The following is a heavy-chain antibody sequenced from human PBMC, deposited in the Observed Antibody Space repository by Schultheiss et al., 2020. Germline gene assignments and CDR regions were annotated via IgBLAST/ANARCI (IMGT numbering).Heavy chain of an antibody. CDR3: AKDLLGAWLDDAFDI. J-gene: IGHJ3*02. Sequence: GGSLRLSCAASGFTFSSYAMSWVRQAPGKGLEWVGVMSSDGSNKYYADSLKGRFTISRDNSKNTLYLQMNSLRAEDTAVYYCAKDLLGAWLDDAFDIWGQGTMVNV. D-gene: IGHD6-19*01. V-gene: IGHV3-30*18. CDR1: GFTFSSYA. CDR2: MSSDGSNK.